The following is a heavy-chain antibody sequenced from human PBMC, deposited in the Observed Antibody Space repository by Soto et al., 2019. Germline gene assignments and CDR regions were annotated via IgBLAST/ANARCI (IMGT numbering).Heavy chain of an antibody. CDR2: INCENANT. D-gene: IGHD6-19*01. J-gene: IGHJ4*02. CDR1: GYTFIANA. V-gene: IGHV1-3*01. CDR3: ARDDVGSAWPY. Sequence: GASVKVSCKTSGYTFIANAVHWVRQAPGQGLEWMGWINCENANTKYSQKMQGRLTISRDTSASTVYMELTGLTSEDTAVYLCARDDVGSAWPYWGQGTPVTVSS.